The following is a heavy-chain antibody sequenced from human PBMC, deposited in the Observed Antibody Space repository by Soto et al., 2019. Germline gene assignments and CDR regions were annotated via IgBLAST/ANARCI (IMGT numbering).Heavy chain of an antibody. Sequence: QVQLVQSGAEVKKPGASVKVSCKASGYTFTSYGITWVRQAPGQGLEWMGWISAYNGNTNYAQKLQGTVTMTTDTSTTTDDIELRTLTAEATGVYYCPRRGSIRAASRGQGTLVCVSS. J-gene: IGHJ4*02. D-gene: IGHD3-16*01. CDR1: GYTFTSYG. V-gene: IGHV1-18*01. CDR3: PRRGSIRAAS. CDR2: ISAYNGNT.